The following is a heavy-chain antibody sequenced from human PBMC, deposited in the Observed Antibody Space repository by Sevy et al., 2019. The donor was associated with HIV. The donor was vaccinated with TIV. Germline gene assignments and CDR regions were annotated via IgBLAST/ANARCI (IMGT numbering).Heavy chain of an antibody. D-gene: IGHD5-12*01. Sequence: GGSLRLSCAASGFTFSSYAMHWVRQAPGKGLEWVAVISYDGSNKYYADSVKGRFTISRDNSKNTLYLQMNSLRAEDTAAYYCARDGGYSGYDEGEGAFDIWGQGTMVTVSS. V-gene: IGHV3-30-3*01. J-gene: IGHJ3*02. CDR3: ARDGGYSGYDEGEGAFDI. CDR2: ISYDGSNK. CDR1: GFTFSSYA.